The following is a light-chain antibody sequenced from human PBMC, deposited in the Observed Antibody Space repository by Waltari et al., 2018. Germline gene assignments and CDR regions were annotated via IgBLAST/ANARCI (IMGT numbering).Light chain of an antibody. V-gene: IGLV6-57*04. CDR1: SGSIASNY. CDR2: EYN. Sequence: NFMLTQPHSVSESPGKTVTISCTRSSGSIASNYVQWYQQRPGSAPTTVIYEYNRRPSGVPDRFSGSIDSSSNSASLTISGLKTEDEADYYCQSYDVSNPDWVFGGGTKLTVL. CDR3: QSYDVSNPDWV. J-gene: IGLJ3*02.